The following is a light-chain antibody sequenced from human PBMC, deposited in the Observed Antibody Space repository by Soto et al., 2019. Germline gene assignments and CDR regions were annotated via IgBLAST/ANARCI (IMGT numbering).Light chain of an antibody. Sequence: QSVLTQPASVSGSPGQSITISCTGTSSDVGGYNYVSWYQQHPGQAPKLMIYEVSNRPSGVSNRFSGSKSGNTASLTISGLQAEDDADYYCSSYTSSSPYVFGTGTKLTVL. CDR1: SSDVGGYNY. V-gene: IGLV2-14*01. CDR2: EVS. CDR3: SSYTSSSPYV. J-gene: IGLJ1*01.